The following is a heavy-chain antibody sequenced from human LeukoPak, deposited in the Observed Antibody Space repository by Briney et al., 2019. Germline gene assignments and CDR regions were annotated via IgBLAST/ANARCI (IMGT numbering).Heavy chain of an antibody. CDR1: GFTFSSYA. D-gene: IGHD2-21*02. Sequence: GGSLRLSCAASGFTFSSYAMSWVRQAPGKGLEWVSAISGSGGSTYYADSVKGRFIISRDNSKNTLYLQMNSLRAEDTAVYYCAKDHPSAPYCGGDCYSSEYFQHWGQGTLVTVSS. V-gene: IGHV3-23*01. J-gene: IGHJ1*01. CDR2: ISGSGGST. CDR3: AKDHPSAPYCGGDCYSSEYFQH.